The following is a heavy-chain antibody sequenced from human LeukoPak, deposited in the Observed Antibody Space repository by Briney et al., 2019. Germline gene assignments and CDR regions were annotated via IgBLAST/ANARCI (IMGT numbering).Heavy chain of an antibody. CDR3: ARQNYGGKKSPFDY. D-gene: IGHD4-23*01. J-gene: IGHJ4*02. CDR2: INHSGST. Sequence: SETLSLTCAVYGGSFSGYYWSWIRQPPGKGLEWIGEINHSGSTNYNPSLKSRVTISVDTSKNQFSLKLSSVTAADTAVYYCARQNYGGKKSPFDYWGQGTLVTVSS. V-gene: IGHV4-34*01. CDR1: GGSFSGYY.